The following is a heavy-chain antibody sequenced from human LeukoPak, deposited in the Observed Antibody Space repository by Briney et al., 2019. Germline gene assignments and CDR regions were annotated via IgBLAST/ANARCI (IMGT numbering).Heavy chain of an antibody. CDR1: GYTFSING. CDR3: AKDHDFDFDY. CDR2: IGAYNGNT. D-gene: IGHD3-3*01. V-gene: IGHV1-18*01. J-gene: IGHJ4*02. Sequence: ASVKVSCKASGYTFSINGISWVRQAPGQGLEWMGWIGAYNGNTKYVQKFQGRVTMTTDTSTRTAYMELRRMRSDDTAVYSRAKDHDFDFDYWGQGTLVTVSS.